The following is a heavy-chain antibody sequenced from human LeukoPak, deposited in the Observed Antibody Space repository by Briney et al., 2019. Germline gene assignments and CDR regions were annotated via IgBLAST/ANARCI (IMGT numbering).Heavy chain of an antibody. CDR3: ARARGMATSNRAFDI. Sequence: NPSETLSLTCTVSGGSISSGSYYWSWIRQPAGKGLEWIGRIYTSGSTNYNPSLKSRVTISVDTSKNQFSLKLSSVTAADTAVYYCARARGMATSNRAFDIWGQGTMVTVSS. J-gene: IGHJ3*02. CDR2: IYTSGST. CDR1: GGSISSGSYY. D-gene: IGHD5-24*01. V-gene: IGHV4-61*02.